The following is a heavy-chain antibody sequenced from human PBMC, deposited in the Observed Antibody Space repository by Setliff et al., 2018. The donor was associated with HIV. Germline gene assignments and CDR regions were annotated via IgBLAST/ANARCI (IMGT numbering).Heavy chain of an antibody. CDR3: ARGVYCGGSCYQGTDH. CDR2: AYYSGST. J-gene: IGHJ5*02. D-gene: IGHD2-21*01. Sequence: PSETLSLTCTVSGGSISSYYWSWLRQPPGKALEWIGYAYYSGSTNYNPSLKSRVTISVDTSKNQFSLKLSSVTAADTAVYFCARGVYCGGSCYQGTDHWGPGTLVTVSS. V-gene: IGHV4-59*12. CDR1: GGSISSYY.